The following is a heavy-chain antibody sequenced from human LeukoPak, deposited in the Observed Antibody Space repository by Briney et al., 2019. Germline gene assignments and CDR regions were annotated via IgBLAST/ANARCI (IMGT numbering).Heavy chain of an antibody. Sequence: GGSLRLSCAASGFTFTTYTINWIRQAPGKGLEYVSAVVGNGGTTYYADSVKGRFTISRDNSKNTVYLQMGSLRAEDTAVYYCARERAYYYFDYWGQGAQVTVSS. CDR3: ARERAYYYFDY. D-gene: IGHD2-21*01. CDR1: GFTFTTYT. J-gene: IGHJ4*02. CDR2: VVGNGGTT. V-gene: IGHV3-64*02.